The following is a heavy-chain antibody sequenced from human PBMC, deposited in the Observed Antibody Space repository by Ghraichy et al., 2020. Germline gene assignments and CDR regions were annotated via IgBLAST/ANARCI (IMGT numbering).Heavy chain of an antibody. J-gene: IGHJ4*02. CDR1: GFTFSSYS. D-gene: IGHD6-19*01. V-gene: IGHV3-21*01. CDR2: ISSSSSYI. Sequence: GGSLRLSCAASGFTFSSYSMNWVRQAPGKGLEWVSSISSSSSYIYYADSVKGRFTISRDNAKNSLYLQMNSLRAEDTAVYYCAREGRGSIAVAGWIDYWGQGTLVTVSS. CDR3: AREGRGSIAVAGWIDY.